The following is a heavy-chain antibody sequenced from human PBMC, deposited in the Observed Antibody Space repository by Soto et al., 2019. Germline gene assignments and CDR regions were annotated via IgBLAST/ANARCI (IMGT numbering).Heavy chain of an antibody. CDR2: IGTAGDT. V-gene: IGHV3-13*01. CDR3: ARAPGPYCSGGSWYPSLGYYYYYMDV. Sequence: EVQLVESGGGLVQPGGSLRLSCAASGFTFSSYDMHWVRQATGKGLEWVSAIGTAGDTYYPGSVKGRFTISRENAKNSLYLQMNSLRAGDTAVYYCARAPGPYCSGGSWYPSLGYYYYYMDVWGKGTTVTVSS. J-gene: IGHJ6*03. CDR1: GFTFSSYD. D-gene: IGHD2-15*01.